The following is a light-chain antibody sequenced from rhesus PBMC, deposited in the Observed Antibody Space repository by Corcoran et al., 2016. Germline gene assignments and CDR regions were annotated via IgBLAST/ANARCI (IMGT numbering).Light chain of an antibody. V-gene: IGKV3-42*03. Sequence: DIVMTQSPATLSLSPGERATLSCRASQSVGSNLAWYQQKTGQAPSLLIYGSSRRATGIPDRFSGSWSGTDFTLTIRRLGPEDFAVYYCQQCNNWPLTFGGGTKVEI. CDR3: QQCNNWPLT. CDR1: QSVGSN. CDR2: GSS. J-gene: IGKJ4*01.